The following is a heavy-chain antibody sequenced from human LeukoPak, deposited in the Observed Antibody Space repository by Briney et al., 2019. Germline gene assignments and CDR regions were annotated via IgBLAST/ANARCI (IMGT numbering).Heavy chain of an antibody. CDR2: INYSGST. CDR3: ASSLKAGGLGY. CDR1: GGSISSYY. D-gene: IGHD3-16*01. Sequence: PSETLSLTCTVSGGSISSYYWSWIRQPPGKGLEWIGYINYSGSTNYNPSLKSRVTISVDTSKNQFSLKLSSVTAADTAVYYCASSLKAGGLGYWGQGTLVTVSS. J-gene: IGHJ4*02. V-gene: IGHV4-59*01.